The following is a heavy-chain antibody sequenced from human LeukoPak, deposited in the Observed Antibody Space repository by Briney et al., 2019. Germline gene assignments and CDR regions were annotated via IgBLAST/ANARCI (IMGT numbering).Heavy chain of an antibody. J-gene: IGHJ4*02. CDR2: ISHDGSNK. CDR1: GFTFSRYA. CDR3: AGGIAAAGTSDY. Sequence: GRSLRLSSAAPGFTFSRYAMHRVRQAPGQGLQWVAVISHDGSNKYYADSVKGRFTISRDNSKNTLYLQMNSLRAEDTAVYYCAGGIAAAGTSDYWGQGTLVTVSS. D-gene: IGHD6-13*01. V-gene: IGHV3-30*04.